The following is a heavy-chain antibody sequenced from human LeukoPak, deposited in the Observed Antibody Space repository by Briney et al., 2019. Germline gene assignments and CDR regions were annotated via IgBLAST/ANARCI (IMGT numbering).Heavy chain of an antibody. CDR2: IWYDGSNK. CDR3: AKDLSITMIVVALDY. J-gene: IGHJ4*02. Sequence: GGSLRLSCAASGFTFSSYGMHWARQAPGKGLEWVAVIWYDGSNKYYADSVKGRFTISRDNSKNTLYLQMNSLRAEDTAVYYCAKDLSITMIVVALDYWGQGTLVTVSS. V-gene: IGHV3-33*06. D-gene: IGHD3-22*01. CDR1: GFTFSSYG.